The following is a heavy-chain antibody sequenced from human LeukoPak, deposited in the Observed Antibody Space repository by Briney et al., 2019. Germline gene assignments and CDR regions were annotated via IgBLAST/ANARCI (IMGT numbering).Heavy chain of an antibody. Sequence: GGSLRLSCAASEFTVSSSYMNWVRQAPGKGLEWVSVIYSGGSAYHADSVKGRFTISRDNSKNTLYLQMNSLRAEDTAVYYCASSPVAGTGYWGQGTLVTVSS. CDR3: ASSPVAGTGY. J-gene: IGHJ4*02. CDR1: EFTVSSSY. CDR2: IYSGGSA. V-gene: IGHV3-53*01. D-gene: IGHD6-19*01.